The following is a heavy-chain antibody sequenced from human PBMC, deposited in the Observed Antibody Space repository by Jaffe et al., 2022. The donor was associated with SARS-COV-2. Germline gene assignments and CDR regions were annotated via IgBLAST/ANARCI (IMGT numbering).Heavy chain of an antibody. CDR1: GGSISSYY. CDR2: IYYSGST. D-gene: IGHD3-3*01. CDR3: ARDRPIFGAYYYGMDV. J-gene: IGHJ6*02. Sequence: QVQLQESGPGLVKPSETLSLTCTVSGGSISSYYWSWIRQPPGKGLEWIGYIYYSGSTNYNPSLKSRVTISVDTSKNQFSLKLSSVTAADTAVYYCARDRPIFGAYYYGMDVWGQGTTVTVSS. V-gene: IGHV4-59*01.